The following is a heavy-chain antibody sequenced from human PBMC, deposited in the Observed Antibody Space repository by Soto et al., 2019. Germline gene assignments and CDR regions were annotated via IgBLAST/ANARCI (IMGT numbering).Heavy chain of an antibody. J-gene: IGHJ4*02. CDR2: IYPGDSDT. Sequence: GESLKISCKGSGYSFTSYWIGWVRQMPGKGLEWMGIIYPGDSDTRYSPSFQGQVTISADKSISTAYLQWSSLKASDTAMYYCAWYYYDSSGLNYFDYWGQGTLVTVSS. CDR3: AWYYYDSSGLNYFDY. CDR1: GYSFTSYW. V-gene: IGHV5-51*01. D-gene: IGHD3-22*01.